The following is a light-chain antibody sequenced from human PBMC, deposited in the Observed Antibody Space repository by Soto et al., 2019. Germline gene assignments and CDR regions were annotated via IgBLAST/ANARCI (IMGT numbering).Light chain of an antibody. CDR1: QSVSSY. Sequence: EIVLTQSPATLSLSPGERATLSCRASQSVSSYLAWYQQKPGQAPRLLIYDASNRATGIPARFSGSGSGTDFRLTISSLEPEDFAIYYCQQRSNWPRTFGQGTKLEIK. J-gene: IGKJ2*01. CDR2: DAS. V-gene: IGKV3-11*01. CDR3: QQRSNWPRT.